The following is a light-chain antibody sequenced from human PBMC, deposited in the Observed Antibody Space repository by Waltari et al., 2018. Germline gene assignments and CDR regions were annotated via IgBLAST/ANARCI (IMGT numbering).Light chain of an antibody. Sequence: HGSRQRPEQAPVFVIYQDSYRPSGIPERFSGSNSGSTATLTIRRVEAGDEADYYCQVWDSKSDHVIFGGGTKLTVL. CDR2: QDS. V-gene: IGLV3-21*04. J-gene: IGLJ2*01. CDR3: QVWDSKSDHVI.